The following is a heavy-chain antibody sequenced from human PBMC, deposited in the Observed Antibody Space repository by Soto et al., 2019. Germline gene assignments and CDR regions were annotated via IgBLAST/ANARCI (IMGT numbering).Heavy chain of an antibody. CDR2: IYYSGST. CDR3: ARLSVVVPAAEYYMDV. CDR1: GGSISSYY. Sequence: SETLSLTCSVSGGSISSYYWSWIRQPPGKGLEWIGYIYYSGSTNYNPSPKSRVTISVDTSKNQFSLKLSSVAAADTAVYYCARLSVVVPAAEYYMDVWGKGTTVTVSS. J-gene: IGHJ6*03. V-gene: IGHV4-59*08. D-gene: IGHD2-2*01.